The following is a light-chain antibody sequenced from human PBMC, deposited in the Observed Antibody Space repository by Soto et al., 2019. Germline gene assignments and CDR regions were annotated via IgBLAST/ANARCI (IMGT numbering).Light chain of an antibody. Sequence: QPVLTQPASVSGSPGQSITISCTGTSSDVGGYNYVSWYQHHPGKAPKLIIYDVTNRPSGVSNPSSGSKSGNTASLTISGLQPEDEADYYCSSYTTSNTRQIVFGTGTKLTVL. CDR3: SSYTTSNTRQIV. CDR2: DVT. J-gene: IGLJ1*01. V-gene: IGLV2-14*03. CDR1: SSDVGGYNY.